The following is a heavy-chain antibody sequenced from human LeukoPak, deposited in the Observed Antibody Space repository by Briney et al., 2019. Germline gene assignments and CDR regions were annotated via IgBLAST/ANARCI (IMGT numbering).Heavy chain of an antibody. J-gene: IGHJ3*02. CDR2: INYSGIT. V-gene: IGHV4-39*07. D-gene: IGHD2-2*01. CDR1: GGSLTSSSFY. Sequence: PSETLSLTCTLSGGSLTSSSFYWAWIRQPPGKGLECIGTINYSGITYYNSPLKSRVTISVDTSKNQFSLKLNSVTAADTAVYFCAKSGPAAGRPDAFDIWGQGTMVTVSS. CDR3: AKSGPAAGRPDAFDI.